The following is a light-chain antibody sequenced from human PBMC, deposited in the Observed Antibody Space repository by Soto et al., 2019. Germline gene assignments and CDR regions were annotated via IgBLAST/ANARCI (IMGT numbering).Light chain of an antibody. V-gene: IGKV3-20*01. CDR1: QSVYSNY. CDR3: QQYGSAPPLT. Sequence: EIVLTQSPGTLSLSPGERATLSCRASQSVYSNYLAWYQEKPGQAPRPLIYGASSRATGIPDRFSGSGSGRDFTLTISRLEPEDSAVYYCQQYGSAPPLTFGGGTKVDIK. J-gene: IGKJ4*01. CDR2: GAS.